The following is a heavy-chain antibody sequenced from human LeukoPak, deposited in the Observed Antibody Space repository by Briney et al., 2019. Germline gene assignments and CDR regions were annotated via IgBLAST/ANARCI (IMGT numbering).Heavy chain of an antibody. D-gene: IGHD1-1*01. CDR3: AKGQELDDGVFDS. CDR2: IRSNGDTT. V-gene: IGHV3-23*01. Sequence: GGSLRLSCTASGFTFSSLAMTWVRQAPVKGLEWVSTIRSNGDTTYSADSVKGRFTISRDNSKNTLYLELNSLRVEDTATFYCAKGQELDDGVFDSWGQGTMVTVSS. CDR1: GFTFSSLA. J-gene: IGHJ4*02.